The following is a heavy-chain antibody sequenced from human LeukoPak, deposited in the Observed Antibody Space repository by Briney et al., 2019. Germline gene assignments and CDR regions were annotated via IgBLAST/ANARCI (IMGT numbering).Heavy chain of an antibody. V-gene: IGHV4-59*08. CDR3: ARGGPNYYYYGMDV. Sequence: SETLSLTCTVSGGSIRSYYWSWIRQPPGKGLEWIGYIYYSGSTNYNPSLKSRVTISVDTSKNQFSLKLSSVTAADTAVYYCARGGPNYYYYGMDVWGQGTTVTVSS. CDR2: IYYSGST. J-gene: IGHJ6*02. CDR1: GGSIRSYY.